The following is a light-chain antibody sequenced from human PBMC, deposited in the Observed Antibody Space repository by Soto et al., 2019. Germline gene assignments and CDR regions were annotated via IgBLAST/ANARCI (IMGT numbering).Light chain of an antibody. CDR3: QQRSDGPSWT. Sequence: EIVLTQSPATLSLSPGERATLSCRASQSVSSYLAWYQQKPGQAPRLLIYDASNRASGIPARFSGSGSGTDFTLSISRLEPEDFAVYYCQQRSDGPSWTFGQGTKVQIK. J-gene: IGKJ1*01. CDR1: QSVSSY. V-gene: IGKV3-11*01. CDR2: DAS.